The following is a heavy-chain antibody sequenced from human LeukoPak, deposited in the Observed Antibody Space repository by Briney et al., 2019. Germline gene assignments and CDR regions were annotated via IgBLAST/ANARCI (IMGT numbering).Heavy chain of an antibody. J-gene: IGHJ4*02. CDR3: ARGSGAAGLQNFDY. V-gene: IGHV4-30-2*01. CDR2: IYHSGST. Sequence: SETLSLTCAVSGGSISSGGYSWGWIRQPPGKGLEWIGYIYHSGSTYYNPSLKSRVTISVDRSKNQFSLKLSSVTAADTAVYYCARGSGAAGLQNFDYWGQGTLVTVSS. D-gene: IGHD6-13*01. CDR1: GGSISSGGYS.